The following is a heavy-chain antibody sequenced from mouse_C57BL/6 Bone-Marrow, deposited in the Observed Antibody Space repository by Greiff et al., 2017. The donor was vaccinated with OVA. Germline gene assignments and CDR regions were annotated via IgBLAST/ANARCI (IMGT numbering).Heavy chain of an antibody. CDR1: GFTFSSYG. CDR2: ISSGGSYT. D-gene: IGHD2-4*01. J-gene: IGHJ1*03. V-gene: IGHV5-6*01. CDR3: ARFSDYHWYFDV. Sequence: EVQLVESGGDLVKPGGSLKLSCAASGFTFSSYGMSWVRQTPDKRLEWVATISSGGSYTYYPDSVKGRFTISRDNAKNTLYLQMSSLKSEDTAMYYCARFSDYHWYFDVWGTGTTVTVSS.